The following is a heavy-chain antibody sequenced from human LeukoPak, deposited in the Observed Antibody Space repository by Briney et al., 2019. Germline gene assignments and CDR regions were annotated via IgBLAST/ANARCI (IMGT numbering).Heavy chain of an antibody. J-gene: IGHJ6*04. V-gene: IGHV3-33*05. Sequence: GGSLRLSCAASGFTFSSHDMHWVRQAPGKGLEWVAIISYDGGKKDYADSVKGRFTISRDNAKNSLYLQMNSLRAEDTAVYYCAELGITMIGGVWGKGTTVTISS. CDR3: AELGITMIGGV. CDR2: ISYDGGKK. CDR1: GFTFSSHD. D-gene: IGHD3-10*02.